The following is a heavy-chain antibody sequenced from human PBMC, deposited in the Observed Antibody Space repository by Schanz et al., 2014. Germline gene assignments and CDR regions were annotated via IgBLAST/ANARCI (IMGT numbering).Heavy chain of an antibody. CDR2: INPDSGGT. J-gene: IGHJ3*02. CDR3: PPPIQYHYDTSGPVGAFDI. D-gene: IGHD3-22*01. CDR1: GYTLTAYY. Sequence: QVQLVQSGAEVKKPGASVKVSCKASGYTLTAYYMHWVRQAPGQGLEWMGWINPDSGGTNYAQKXXXXXTMTRDMSINVPFLERLSLRSDVSPVFSSPPPIQYHYDTSGPVGAFDIWGQGTVVTVSS. V-gene: IGHV1-2*02.